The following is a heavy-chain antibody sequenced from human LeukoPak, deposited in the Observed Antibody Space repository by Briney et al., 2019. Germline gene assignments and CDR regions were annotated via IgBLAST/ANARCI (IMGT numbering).Heavy chain of an antibody. CDR1: GFTFSMHW. Sequence: GGSLRLSCAASGFTFSMHWTSWVRQAPGKGREWVANIKQDGSKKIYGDSVKSRFTIYRDNAKTSLYLQMNSLRAQDTAVYYCGRARDVWGQGTTVTVSS. V-gene: IGHV3-7*01. CDR3: GRARDV. J-gene: IGHJ6*02. CDR2: IKQDGSKK.